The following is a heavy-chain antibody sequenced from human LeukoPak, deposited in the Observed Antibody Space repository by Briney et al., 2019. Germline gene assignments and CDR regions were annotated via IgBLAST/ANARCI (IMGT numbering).Heavy chain of an antibody. CDR1: GGSISNYY. D-gene: IGHD6-19*01. Sequence: SETLSLSCTVSGGSISNYYWSWIRQPPGKGLEWIGFTHFSGNSKCNPSLKSRVTISVDTSKNQFSLKLSSVTAADTAVYYCARSGGDRGWYYFDYWGQGTLVTVSS. J-gene: IGHJ4*02. CDR2: THFSGNS. CDR3: ARSGGDRGWYYFDY. V-gene: IGHV4-59*12.